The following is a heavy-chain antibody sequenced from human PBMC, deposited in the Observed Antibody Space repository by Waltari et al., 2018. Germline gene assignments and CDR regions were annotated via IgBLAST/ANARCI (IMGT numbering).Heavy chain of an antibody. Sequence: QVQLQQWGAGQLPPSETLSLSCAVFGGSFRGYYWGWVRQARGKGLEWTGEINHSGNINSNPSLRSRLTMSVDTSNNQLSLKLNSVTAADTAVYYCVRLEDCTGPGGNCYSGELFALDVWGQGTTVTVSS. CDR1: GGSFRGYY. V-gene: IGHV4-34*01. D-gene: IGHD2-15*01. J-gene: IGHJ6*02. CDR3: VRLEDCTGPGGNCYSGELFALDV. CDR2: INHSGNI.